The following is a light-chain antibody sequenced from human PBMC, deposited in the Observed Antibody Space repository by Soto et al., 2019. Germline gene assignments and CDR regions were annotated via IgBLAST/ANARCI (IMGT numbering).Light chain of an antibody. CDR3: QQYGSSPYT. J-gene: IGKJ2*01. CDR1: QSVSSNY. V-gene: IGKV3-20*01. Sequence: EIVLTQSPGTLSLSPGERATLSCRASQSVSSNYLVWYQQKPGQAPRVLIYGASSRATGIPDRFSGSGSGTDLTLTISRLEPEDFAVYYCQQYGSSPYTFGQGTKLEIK. CDR2: GAS.